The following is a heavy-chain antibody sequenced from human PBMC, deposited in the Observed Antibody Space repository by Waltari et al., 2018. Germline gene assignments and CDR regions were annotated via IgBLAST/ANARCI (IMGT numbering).Heavy chain of an antibody. J-gene: IGHJ5*02. V-gene: IGHV3-23*01. CDR1: GFSFSNYE. CDR3: AKDATGAGTNWFDP. Sequence: VESGGSLRLSCSASGFSFSNYEVHWVRQAPGKGLEWVSAISGSGGSTYYADSVKGRFTISRDNSKNTLYLQMNSLRAEDTAVYYCAKDATGAGTNWFDPWGQGTLVTVSS. CDR2: ISGSGGST. D-gene: IGHD1-26*01.